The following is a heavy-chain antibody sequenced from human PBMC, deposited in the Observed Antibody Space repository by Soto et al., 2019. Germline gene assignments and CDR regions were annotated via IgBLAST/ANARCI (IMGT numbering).Heavy chain of an antibody. J-gene: IGHJ6*02. CDR1: GYTFTGYY. Sequence: ASVKVSCKASGYTFTGYYMHWVRQAPGQGLEWMGWINPNSGGTNYAQKFQGRVTMTRDTSTSTAYMELSRLRSDDTAVYYCASQSYPLGGYYYYGMDVWGQGTTVTVSS. CDR3: ASQSYPLGGYYYYGMDV. CDR2: INPNSGGT. V-gene: IGHV1-2*02. D-gene: IGHD3-10*01.